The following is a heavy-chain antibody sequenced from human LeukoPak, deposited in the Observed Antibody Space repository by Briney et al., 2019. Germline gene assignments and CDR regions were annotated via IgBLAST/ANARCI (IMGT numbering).Heavy chain of an antibody. CDR3: AKDSYSNYQGFDY. V-gene: IGHV3-30-3*01. Sequence: GGSLRLSCAASGFTFSSNAMHWVRQAPGKGLEWVAVISYDGSNKYYADSVKGQFTISRDNSKNTLYLQMNSLRAEDTAVYYCAKDSYSNYQGFDYWGQGTLVTVSS. J-gene: IGHJ4*02. CDR1: GFTFSSNA. CDR2: ISYDGSNK. D-gene: IGHD4-11*01.